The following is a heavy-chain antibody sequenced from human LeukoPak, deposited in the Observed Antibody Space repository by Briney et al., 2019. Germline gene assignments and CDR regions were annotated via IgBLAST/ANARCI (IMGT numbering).Heavy chain of an antibody. CDR3: ARRGYYGSGSYALDY. J-gene: IGHJ4*02. Sequence: SETLSLTCTVSGGSISSYYWSWIRQPPGKGLEWIGYIYYSGSTNHNPSLKSRVTISVDTSKNQFSLKLSSVTAADTAVYYCARRGYYGSGSYALDYWGQGTLVTVSS. CDR2: IYYSGST. D-gene: IGHD3-10*01. CDR1: GGSISSYY. V-gene: IGHV4-59*08.